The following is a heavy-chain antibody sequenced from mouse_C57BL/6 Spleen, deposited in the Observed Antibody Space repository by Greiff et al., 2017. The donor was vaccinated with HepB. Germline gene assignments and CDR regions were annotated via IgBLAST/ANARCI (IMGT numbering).Heavy chain of an antibody. V-gene: IGHV5-4*01. CDR2: ISDGGSYT. Sequence: EVQGVESGGGLVKPGGSLKLSCAASGFTFSSYAMSWVRQTPEKRLEWVATISDGGSYTYYPDNVKGRFTISRDNAKNNLYLQMSHLKSEDTAMYYCARIYYGNYGAMDYWGQGTSVTVSS. CDR1: GFTFSSYA. CDR3: ARIYYGNYGAMDY. J-gene: IGHJ4*01. D-gene: IGHD2-1*01.